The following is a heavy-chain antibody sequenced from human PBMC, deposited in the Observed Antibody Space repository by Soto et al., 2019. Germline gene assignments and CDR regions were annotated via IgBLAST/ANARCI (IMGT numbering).Heavy chain of an antibody. Sequence: VASVKVSCKASGGTFSSYAISWVRQAPGQGLEWMGGIIPIFGTANYAQKFQGRVTITADESTSTAYMELSSLRSEDTAVYYCARSADLTYYYDSSGSGSPFDYWGQGTLVTVSS. CDR3: ARSADLTYYYDSSGSGSPFDY. CDR1: GGTFSSYA. J-gene: IGHJ4*02. D-gene: IGHD3-22*01. CDR2: IIPIFGTA. V-gene: IGHV1-69*13.